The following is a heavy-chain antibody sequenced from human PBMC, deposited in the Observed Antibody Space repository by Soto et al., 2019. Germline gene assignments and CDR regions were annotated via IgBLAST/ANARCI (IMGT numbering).Heavy chain of an antibody. CDR3: ARGQSGSYSFDY. CDR2: INGDGTTT. CDR1: GFTLTNYW. Sequence: EVQLVESWGGIVQPAGSVRLSCAASGFTLTNYWIHWVRQAPGKGPVWVSRINGDGTTTNYADSLKGRFTISRDNADSTVFLQMHSLRAEDTAVYYCARGQSGSYSFDYWGQGTLVTVSS. V-gene: IGHV3-74*01. D-gene: IGHD3-10*01. J-gene: IGHJ4*02.